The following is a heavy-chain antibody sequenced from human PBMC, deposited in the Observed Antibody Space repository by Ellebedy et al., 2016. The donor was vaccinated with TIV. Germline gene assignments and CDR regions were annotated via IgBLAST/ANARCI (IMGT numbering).Heavy chain of an antibody. CDR2: IYLDDDK. CDR1: GFSLNSSRVG. D-gene: IGHD4-17*01. V-gene: IGHV2-5*02. CDR3: THRPTRADAFDI. J-gene: IGHJ3*02. Sequence: SGPTLVKPTQTLTLTCTFSGFSLNSSRVGVVWSRQPPGQALEWLALIYLDDDKRYSPSLKSRLIISKETSKNQVVLAMTNMDPVDTATYYCTHRPTRADAFDIWGHGAMVTVSS.